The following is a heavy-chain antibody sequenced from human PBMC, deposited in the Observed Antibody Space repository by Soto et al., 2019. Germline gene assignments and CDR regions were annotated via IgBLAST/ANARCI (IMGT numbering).Heavy chain of an antibody. J-gene: IGHJ3*02. V-gene: IGHV3-23*01. CDR2: ISGSGGST. D-gene: IGHD2-2*02. CDR1: GFTFSSYA. Sequence: PGWSLRLSCAASGFTFSSYAMSWVRQAPGKGLEWVSAISGSGGSTYYADSVKGRFTISRDNSKNTLYLQMNSLRAEDTAVYYCAKGGYCSSTSCYTLYAFDIWGQGTMVTVS. CDR3: AKGGYCSSTSCYTLYAFDI.